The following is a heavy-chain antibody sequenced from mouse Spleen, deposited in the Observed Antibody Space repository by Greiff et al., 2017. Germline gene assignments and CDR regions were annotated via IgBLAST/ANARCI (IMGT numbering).Heavy chain of an antibody. J-gene: IGHJ4*01. CDR2: INPSSGYT. Sequence: QVQLKQSGAELARPGASVKMSCKASGYTFTSYTMHWVKQRPGQGLEWIGYINPSSGYTKYNQKFKDKATLTADKSSSTAYMQLSSLTSEDSAVYYCAREIYDGYYVLYYYAMDYWGQGTSVTVSS. CDR3: AREIYDGYYVLYYYAMDY. CDR1: GYTFTSYT. V-gene: IGHV1-4*01. D-gene: IGHD2-3*01.